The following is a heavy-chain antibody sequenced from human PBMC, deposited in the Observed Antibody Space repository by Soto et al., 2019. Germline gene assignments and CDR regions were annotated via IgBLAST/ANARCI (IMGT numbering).Heavy chain of an antibody. V-gene: IGHV3-30-3*01. Sequence: QVQLVESGGGVVQPGRSLRLSCAASGFTFSNYAMHWIRQAPGKGLEWVAVISYDGSNKYYADSVKGLFTISRDNSKNTVYLQMNSLRAEDTAVYYWASERSHSSSPYFDYLGQVTLVTVSS. CDR1: GFTFSNYA. CDR2: ISYDGSNK. CDR3: ASERSHSSSPYFDY. J-gene: IGHJ4*02. D-gene: IGHD6-6*01.